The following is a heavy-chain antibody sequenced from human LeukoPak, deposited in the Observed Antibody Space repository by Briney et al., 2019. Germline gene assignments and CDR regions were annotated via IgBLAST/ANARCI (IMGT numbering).Heavy chain of an antibody. CDR2: IYRGGNT. CDR1: GFTVSSSY. Sequence: GGSLRLSCAASGFTVSSSYMGWVRQAPGKGLEWVSVIYRGGNTYYADSVKGRFTISRDNSKNTVYLQMNSLRAEDTAVYYCARHGITIFGVVPGWGQGTLVTVSS. V-gene: IGHV3-66*04. J-gene: IGHJ4*02. D-gene: IGHD3-3*01. CDR3: ARHGITIFGVVPG.